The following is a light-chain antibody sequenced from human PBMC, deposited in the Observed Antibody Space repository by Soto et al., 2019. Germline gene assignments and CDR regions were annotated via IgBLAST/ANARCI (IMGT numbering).Light chain of an antibody. Sequence: QSVLTQPPSASGTPGQRVTISCSGSSSNIESNTVNWFQQLPGTAPKLLIYSDDQRPSGVPDRFSGSKSGTSASLAISGLRSEDEADYYCAAWDDSLNPLYVFGTGTKVTVL. V-gene: IGLV1-44*01. CDR2: SDD. J-gene: IGLJ1*01. CDR3: AAWDDSLNPLYV. CDR1: SSNIESNT.